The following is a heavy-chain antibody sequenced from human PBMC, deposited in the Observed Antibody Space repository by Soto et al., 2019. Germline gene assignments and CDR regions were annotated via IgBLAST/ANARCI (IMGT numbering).Heavy chain of an antibody. CDR3: AHIPASCTGPGGDYFYF. J-gene: IGHJ4*02. CDR2: IYGDDNK. D-gene: IGHD2-8*02. V-gene: IGHV2-5*02. CDR1: GFSLSTNRVG. Sequence: QITLKESGPTLVKPTQTLTLTCTFSGFSLSTNRVGVGWIRQPPGKALDWLTLIYGDDNKHYSPSLKTTLTIIMDTTKHQVVLTLTNREAVDPATYYCAHIPASCTGPGGDYFYFWCLGTLFTFSS.